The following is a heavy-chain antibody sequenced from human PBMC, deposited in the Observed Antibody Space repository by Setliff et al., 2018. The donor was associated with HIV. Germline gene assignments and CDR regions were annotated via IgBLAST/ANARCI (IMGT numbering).Heavy chain of an antibody. D-gene: IGHD2-2*02. CDR1: GFSIKNGYY. J-gene: IGHJ5*02. CDR3: AKGVKYLGP. Sequence: SETLSLTCDVSGFSIKNGYYWGWIRQPPGKGLEWLGSVYFRGTTDYNPSLKGRVALSVDTSKNTLYLQMDSLRVDDTAAYYCAKGVKYLGPWGQGTLVTVSS. CDR2: VYFRGTT. V-gene: IGHV4-38-2*01.